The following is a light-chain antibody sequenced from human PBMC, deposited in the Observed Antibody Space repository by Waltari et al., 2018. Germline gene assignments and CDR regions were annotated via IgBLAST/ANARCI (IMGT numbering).Light chain of an antibody. J-gene: IGKJ1*01. CDR3: QQYNNWPPYT. V-gene: IGKV3-15*01. Sequence: EIVMTQSPATLSVSPGERATLSCRASQSVSSNLAWYQQKPGQAPRLLIYVASTRATGIPARFSGSGSGTEFTLTISSLQSEDFAVYYCQQYNNWPPYTFGQGTKVEIK. CDR2: VAS. CDR1: QSVSSN.